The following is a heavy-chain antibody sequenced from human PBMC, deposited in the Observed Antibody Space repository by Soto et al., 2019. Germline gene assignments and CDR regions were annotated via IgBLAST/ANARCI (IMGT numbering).Heavy chain of an antibody. CDR2: VSHDGRNT. J-gene: IGHJ4*02. Sequence: VQLVESGGGVVQPGRSLRLSCAASGFTFSDYAMHWVRQAPGKGLEWVAVVSHDGRNTHYADSVKGRFTISRDSSKNTVSLEMTSLSAEDTAVCSCAKGGRQCLVTSDFDYWGQGALVTVSS. CDR1: GFTFSDYA. V-gene: IGHV3-30*18. D-gene: IGHD6-19*01. CDR3: AKGGRQCLVTSDFDY.